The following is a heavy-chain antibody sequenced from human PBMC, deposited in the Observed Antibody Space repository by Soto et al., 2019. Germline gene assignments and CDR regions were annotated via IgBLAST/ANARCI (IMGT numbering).Heavy chain of an antibody. D-gene: IGHD3-22*01. CDR3: AREGGYYDSSGYYAHFDY. J-gene: IGHJ4*02. V-gene: IGHV1-69*01. CDR1: GGTFSSYA. CDR2: IIPIFGTA. Sequence: QVQLVQSGAEVKKPGSSVKVSCKASGGTFSSYAISWVRQAPGQGLEWMGGIIPIFGTANYAQKFQGRVKITADESTSTAYMELSSLRSEDTAVYYCAREGGYYDSSGYYAHFDYWGQGTLVTVSS.